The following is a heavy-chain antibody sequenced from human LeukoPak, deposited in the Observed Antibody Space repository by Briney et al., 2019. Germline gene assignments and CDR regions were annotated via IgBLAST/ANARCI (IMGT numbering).Heavy chain of an antibody. CDR1: GFNFNTFW. CDR3: ARGLNYDILTGLSRFDP. J-gene: IGHJ5*02. CDR2: IKEDGSEE. Sequence: GGSLRLSCAASGFNFNTFWMTWVRQAPGKGLEWVANIKEDGSEEYYVDSAKGRFTISRDNAKNSLYLQMNSLRAEDTAVYYCARGLNYDILTGLSRFDPWGQGTLVTVSS. D-gene: IGHD3-9*01. V-gene: IGHV3-7*01.